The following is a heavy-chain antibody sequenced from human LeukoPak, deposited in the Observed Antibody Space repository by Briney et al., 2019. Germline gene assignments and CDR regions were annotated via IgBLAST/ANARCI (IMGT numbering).Heavy chain of an antibody. CDR1: GFTFSSYA. CDR2: ISYDGSNK. Sequence: GGSLRLSCAASGFTFSSYAMHWVRQAPGKGLEWVAVISYDGSNKYYADSVKGRFTISRDNSKNTLYLQMNSLRAEDTAVYYCARDDCTNGVCYYYYMDVWGRGTTVTVSS. V-gene: IGHV3-30*01. D-gene: IGHD2-8*01. CDR3: ARDDCTNGVCYYYYMDV. J-gene: IGHJ6*03.